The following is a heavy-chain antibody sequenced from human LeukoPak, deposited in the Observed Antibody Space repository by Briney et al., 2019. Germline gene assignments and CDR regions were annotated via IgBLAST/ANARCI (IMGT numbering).Heavy chain of an antibody. Sequence: ASVKVSCKASGYTFTSYDINWVRQATGQGLEWMGWMNPNSGNTGYARKFQGRVTMTRNTSISTAYMELSSLRSEDTAVYYCARVLLRSGYYKTWGQGTLVTVSS. CDR2: MNPNSGNT. CDR1: GYTFTSYD. V-gene: IGHV1-8*01. J-gene: IGHJ5*02. CDR3: ARVLLRSGYYKT. D-gene: IGHD3-3*01.